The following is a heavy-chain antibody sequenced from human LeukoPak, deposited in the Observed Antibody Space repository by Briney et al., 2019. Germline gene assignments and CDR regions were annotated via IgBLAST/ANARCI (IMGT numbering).Heavy chain of an antibody. Sequence: GASVKVSCKASGYTFTGYYMHWVRQAPGQGLEWMGWINPNSGGTNYAQKFQGRVTMTRDTSISTVYMELSRLRSDDTAVYYCARGSSWYVLVYFQHWGQGTLVTVSS. CDR3: ARGSSWYVLVYFQH. CDR1: GYTFTGYY. CDR2: INPNSGGT. V-gene: IGHV1-2*02. D-gene: IGHD6-13*01. J-gene: IGHJ1*01.